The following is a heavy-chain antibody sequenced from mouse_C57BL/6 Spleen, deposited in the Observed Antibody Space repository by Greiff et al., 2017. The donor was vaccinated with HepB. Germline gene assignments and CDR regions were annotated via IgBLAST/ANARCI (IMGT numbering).Heavy chain of an antibody. CDR3: ARNDYYLPFDY. CDR1: GYTFTSYW. J-gene: IGHJ2*01. D-gene: IGHD2-3*01. CDR2: IYPSDSET. Sequence: QVQLQQSGAELVRPGSSVKLSCKASGYTFTSYWMDWVKQRPGQGLEWIGNIYPSDSETHYNQKFKDKATLTVDKSSSTAYMQLSSLTSEDSAVYYCARNDYYLPFDYWGQGTTLTVSS. V-gene: IGHV1-61*01.